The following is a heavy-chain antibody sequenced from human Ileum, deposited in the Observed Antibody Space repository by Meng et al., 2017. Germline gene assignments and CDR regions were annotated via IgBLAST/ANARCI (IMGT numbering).Heavy chain of an antibody. D-gene: IGHD5-18*01. CDR2: INTNTGNP. CDR3: ARGDSYGYVGIDY. CDR1: GYTFTSYA. J-gene: IGHJ4*02. Sequence: VHLVRTGSALKKTWASVKVSCKASGYTFTSYAINWVRQAPGQGLEWMGWINTNTGNPTYAQGFTGRFVFSLDTSVSTAYLQISSLKAEDTAVYYCARGDSYGYVGIDYWGQGTLVTVSS. V-gene: IGHV7-4-1*02.